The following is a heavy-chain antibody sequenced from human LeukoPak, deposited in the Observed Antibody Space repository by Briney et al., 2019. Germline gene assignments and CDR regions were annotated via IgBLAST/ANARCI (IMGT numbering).Heavy chain of an antibody. D-gene: IGHD4-17*01. CDR1: GFTFSSYI. J-gene: IGHJ4*02. CDR3: AKVGPRIYGDYVPFDY. V-gene: IGHV3-23*01. CDR2: ISGSGGST. Sequence: HPGGSLRLSCAASGFTFSSYIMSWVRQAPGKGLEWVSAISGSGGSTYYADSVKGRFTISRDNSKNTLYLQMNSLRAEDTAVYYCAKVGPRIYGDYVPFDYWGQGTLVTVSS.